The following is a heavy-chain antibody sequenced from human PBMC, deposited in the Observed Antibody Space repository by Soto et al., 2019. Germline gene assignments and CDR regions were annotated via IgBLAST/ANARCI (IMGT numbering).Heavy chain of an antibody. J-gene: IGHJ4*02. V-gene: IGHV1-69*13. Sequence: SVKVSCKASGGTFSSYAISWVRQAPGQGLEWMGGIIPIFGTANYAQKFQGRVTITADESTSTAYMELSSLRSEDTAVYYCARDRRSSSGRFDYWGQGTLVTVSS. CDR3: ARDRRSSSGRFDY. CDR2: IIPIFGTA. CDR1: GGTFSSYA. D-gene: IGHD6-6*01.